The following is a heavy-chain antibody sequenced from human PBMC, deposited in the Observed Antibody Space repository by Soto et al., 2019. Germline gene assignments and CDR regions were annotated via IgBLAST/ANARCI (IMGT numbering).Heavy chain of an antibody. CDR1: GASISGYY. CDR3: VRYGTKTLRDWFDP. V-gene: IGHV4-4*07. Sequence: QVQLQESGPGLVKPSETLSLTCTVSGASISGYYWSWIRKSAGKGLEWIGRIYATGTTDYNPSLKSRVMMSVDTSKKQFYLKLRSVTAADTAVYYCVRYGTKTLRDWFDPWGQGISVTVSS. J-gene: IGHJ5*02. D-gene: IGHD1-1*01. CDR2: IYATGTT.